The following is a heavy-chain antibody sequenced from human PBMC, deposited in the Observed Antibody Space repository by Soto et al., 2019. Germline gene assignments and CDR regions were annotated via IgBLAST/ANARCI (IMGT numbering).Heavy chain of an antibody. CDR3: ARENDYYDSSGYDY. D-gene: IGHD3-22*01. CDR1: GFTFSSYA. V-gene: IGHV3-30*04. Sequence: GGSLRLSCAASGFTFSSYAMHWVRQAPGKGLEWVAVISYDGSNKYYADSVKGRFTISRDNSKNTLYLQMNSLRAEDTAVYYCARENDYYDSSGYDYWGQGTLVTVSS. CDR2: ISYDGSNK. J-gene: IGHJ4*02.